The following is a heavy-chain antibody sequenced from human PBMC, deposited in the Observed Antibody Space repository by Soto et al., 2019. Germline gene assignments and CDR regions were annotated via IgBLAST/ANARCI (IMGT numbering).Heavy chain of an antibody. Sequence: GASVKVSCKAFGGSFGDYAISWVRQAPGQGLEWMGGIIPIFGTPNYAQKFQDRVTFTAHESTNTAYMELSRLTSEDTAVYYCARDRAPRRWSYLALWGQGSQVTVSS. CDR2: IIPIFGTP. V-gene: IGHV1-69*13. J-gene: IGHJ4*02. D-gene: IGHD2-15*01. CDR3: ARDRAPRRWSYLAL. CDR1: GGSFGDYA.